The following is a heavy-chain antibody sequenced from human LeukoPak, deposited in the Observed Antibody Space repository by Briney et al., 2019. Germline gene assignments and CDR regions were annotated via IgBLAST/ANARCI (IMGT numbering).Heavy chain of an antibody. CDR1: SFTFINFA. Sequence: GGSLRLSCAASSFTFINFAMNWVRHAPGQGLEWVSRFSDSGDSTYYADSVKGRFTISRDNSKNTLHLQMNSLRAGDTAVYYCAKDGARGSGSSRYFDHWGQGTLVTVSS. J-gene: IGHJ4*02. CDR3: AKDGARGSGSSRYFDH. D-gene: IGHD3-10*01. V-gene: IGHV3-23*01. CDR2: FSDSGDST.